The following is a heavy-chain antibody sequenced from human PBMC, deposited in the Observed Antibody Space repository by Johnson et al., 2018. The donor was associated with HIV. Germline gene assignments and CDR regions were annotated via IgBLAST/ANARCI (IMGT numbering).Heavy chain of an antibody. CDR1: GFTFDDYG. D-gene: IGHD3-10*01. CDR3: PKGILKFGELIPDAFDI. V-gene: IGHV3-20*04. CDR2: INWNGGST. Sequence: EVQLVESGGGVVRPGGSLRLSCTASGFTFDDYGMHWVRQAPGKGLEWVSGINWNGGSTGYADSVRGRFTISRDNSKNTLYLQMNSLRAEDRAVYYCPKGILKFGELIPDAFDIWGQGTRVTVS. J-gene: IGHJ3*02.